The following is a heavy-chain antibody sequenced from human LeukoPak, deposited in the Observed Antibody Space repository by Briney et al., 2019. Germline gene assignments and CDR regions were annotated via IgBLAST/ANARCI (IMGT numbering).Heavy chain of an antibody. D-gene: IGHD2-2*01. J-gene: IGHJ4*02. V-gene: IGHV3-23*01. CDR3: AKVPTGVVSGYYFDH. CDR1: GFTFSSYA. Sequence: GGSLRLSCAASGFTFSSYAMSWVRQAPGKGLEWVSAISGSGGSTYYADSVKGRFTISRDNSKNTLYLQMNSLRAEDTAVYYCAKVPTGVVSGYYFDHWGQGTLVTVSS. CDR2: ISGSGGST.